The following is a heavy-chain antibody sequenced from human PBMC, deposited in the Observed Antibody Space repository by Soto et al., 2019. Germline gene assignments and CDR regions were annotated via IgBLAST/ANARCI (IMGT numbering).Heavy chain of an antibody. Sequence: QVQLVESGGGVVQPGRSLRLSCAASGFTFSSYGMHWVRQAPGKGLEWVAVISYDGSNKYYADSVKGRFTISRDNSKNTLYLQMISLRAEDTAVYYCVTELAAVAGGGGYWGQGTLVTVSS. CDR2: ISYDGSNK. V-gene: IGHV3-30*03. J-gene: IGHJ4*02. D-gene: IGHD6-19*01. CDR3: VTELAAVAGGGGY. CDR1: GFTFSSYG.